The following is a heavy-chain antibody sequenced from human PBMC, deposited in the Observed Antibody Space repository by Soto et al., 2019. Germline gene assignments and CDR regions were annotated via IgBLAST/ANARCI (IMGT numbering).Heavy chain of an antibody. V-gene: IGHV3-53*04. D-gene: IGHD3-3*01. J-gene: IGHJ4*02. CDR2: IYSGGST. Sequence: GGSLRLSCAASGFTVSSNYMSWVRQAPGKGLEWVSVIYSGGSTYYADSVKGRFTTSRHNSKNTLYLQMNSLRAEDTAVYYCARDPYEGITIFEVVTPPGHRGQGTLVTVSS. CDR3: ARDPYEGITIFEVVTPPGH. CDR1: GFTVSSNY.